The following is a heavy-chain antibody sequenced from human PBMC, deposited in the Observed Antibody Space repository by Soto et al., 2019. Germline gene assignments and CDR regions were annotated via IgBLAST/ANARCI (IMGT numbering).Heavy chain of an antibody. CDR3: ARDQVGFRRPKEFDY. J-gene: IGHJ4*02. CDR1: GFTFSSYS. CDR2: ISSSSSYI. V-gene: IGHV3-21*01. D-gene: IGHD3-10*01. Sequence: GGSLRLSCAASGFTFSSYSMNWVRQAPGKGLEWVSSISSSSSYIYYADSVKGRFTISRDNAKNSLYLQMNSLRAEDTAVYYCARDQVGFRRPKEFDYWGQGTLVTVSS.